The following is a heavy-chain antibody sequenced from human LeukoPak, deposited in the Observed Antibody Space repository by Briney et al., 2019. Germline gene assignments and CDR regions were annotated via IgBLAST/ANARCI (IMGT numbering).Heavy chain of an antibody. D-gene: IGHD5-18*01. CDR2: IYASGST. J-gene: IGHJ6*02. CDR1: GGSISSYY. Sequence: SETLSLTCTVSGGSISSYYWSWIRQPAGKGLEWSGRIYASGSTNYNPSLKSRVTMSVDTSKNQFSLKLSSVTAADTAVYYCARGRGYGLYYYYYGMDVWGQGTTVTVSS. V-gene: IGHV4-4*07. CDR3: ARGRGYGLYYYYYGMDV.